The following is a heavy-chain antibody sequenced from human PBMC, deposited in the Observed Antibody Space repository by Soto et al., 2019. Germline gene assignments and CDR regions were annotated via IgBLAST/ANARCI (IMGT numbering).Heavy chain of an antibody. V-gene: IGHV3-30-3*01. D-gene: IGHD6-19*01. CDR1: GFTFSSYA. CDR3: ARDQEWLARRGQYWYFDL. J-gene: IGHJ2*01. Sequence: QVQLVEYGGGVVQPGRSLRLSCAASGFTFSSYAMHWVRQAPGKGLEWVAVISYDGSNKYYADSVKGRFTISRDNSKNMLHLQMNRLSAEDKAVYYCARDQEWLARRGQYWYFDLWGRGTLVPVSS. CDR2: ISYDGSNK.